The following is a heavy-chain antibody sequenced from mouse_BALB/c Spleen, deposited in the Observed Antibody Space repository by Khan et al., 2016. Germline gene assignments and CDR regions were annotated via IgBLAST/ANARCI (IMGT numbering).Heavy chain of an antibody. J-gene: IGHJ4*01. CDR1: GFSIIAYG. CDR2: IWGDGST. D-gene: IGHD2-2*01. Sequence: QVQLKESGPGLVAPSQSLSITCTVSGFSIIAYGVNWVRQPPGKGLEWLGMIWGDGSTDYNSALKSRLNIPKDNSRSQVFLKMNSLRTDDTAKYYCARDGWGYYAMDYWGQGTSVTVSS. CDR3: ARDGWGYYAMDY. V-gene: IGHV2-6-7*01.